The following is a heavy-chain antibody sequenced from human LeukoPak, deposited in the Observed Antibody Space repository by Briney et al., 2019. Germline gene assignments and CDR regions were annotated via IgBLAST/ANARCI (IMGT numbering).Heavy chain of an antibody. CDR1: GYSVSSSNW. V-gene: IGHV4-28*05. CDR2: IYYSGSI. D-gene: IGHD3-10*01. Sequence: SETLSLTCAVSGYSVSSSNWWGWIRQPPGKGLEWIGYIYYSGSIYYNPSLKSRVTMTVDTSKSQFSLKLSSVTAADTAVYFCARSPHIWFAERGWFDPWGQGTLVTVSS. J-gene: IGHJ5*02. CDR3: ARSPHIWFAERGWFDP.